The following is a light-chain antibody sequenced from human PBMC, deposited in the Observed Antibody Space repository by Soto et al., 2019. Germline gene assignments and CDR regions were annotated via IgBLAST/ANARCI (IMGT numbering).Light chain of an antibody. J-gene: IGKJ1*01. V-gene: IGKV1-39*01. CDR1: QSIASY. CDR3: QQTRTVPPEFT. Sequence: DIQMTQSPSSLSASVGDRVTITCRASQSIASYLNWYQQKPGKAPRLLIFATSNLQRGVPSRFSGSGSGTHFTLTISSLQPEDRATYYCQQTRTVPPEFTFCQGTKVQI. CDR2: ATS.